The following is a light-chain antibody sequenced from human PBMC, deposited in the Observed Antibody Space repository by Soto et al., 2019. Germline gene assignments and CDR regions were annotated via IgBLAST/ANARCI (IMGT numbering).Light chain of an antibody. CDR3: QQSYSSPRFT. CDR1: QSISGH. V-gene: IGKV1-39*01. J-gene: IGKJ3*01. CDR2: VTS. Sequence: DIQMTQSPSSLSASVGDRVTITCRASQSISGHLTWYQHKPGKAPELLIYVTSTLHIGVPSRFSGSGSGTDFSLTISSLQPQDFSTYYWQQSYSSPRFTFGPGTKVDIK.